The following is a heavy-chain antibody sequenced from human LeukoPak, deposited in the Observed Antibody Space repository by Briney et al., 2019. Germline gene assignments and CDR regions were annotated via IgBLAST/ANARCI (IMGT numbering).Heavy chain of an antibody. J-gene: IGHJ3*02. Sequence: GESLKISCKGSGYRFTSYWIGWVRQMPGKGLEWMGIIYPGDSDTRYSPSFQGQVTISADKSISTAYLQWSSLKASDTAMYYCARHRGDYGDYDGAFDIWGQGTMVTVSS. CDR3: ARHRGDYGDYDGAFDI. D-gene: IGHD4-17*01. CDR2: IYPGDSDT. CDR1: GYRFTSYW. V-gene: IGHV5-51*01.